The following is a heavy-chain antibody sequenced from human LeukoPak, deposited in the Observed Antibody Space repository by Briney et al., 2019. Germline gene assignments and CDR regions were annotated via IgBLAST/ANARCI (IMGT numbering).Heavy chain of an antibody. CDR3: ARGKTYYYGSGIDY. CDR2: INHSGST. V-gene: IGHV4-34*01. J-gene: IGHJ4*02. D-gene: IGHD3-10*01. CDR1: GGSFSGYY. Sequence: SETLSLTCAVYGGSFSGYYWSWIRQPPGKGLEWIGEINHSGSTNYHPPLKSRVTISVDTSKNQFSLKLSSVTAADTAVYYCARGKTYYYGSGIDYWGQGTLVTVSS.